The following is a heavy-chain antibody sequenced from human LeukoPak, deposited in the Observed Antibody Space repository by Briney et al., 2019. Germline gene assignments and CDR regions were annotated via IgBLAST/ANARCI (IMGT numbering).Heavy chain of an antibody. CDR3: ARDPQRGAPDYFDS. CDR1: GFTFRTSP. Sequence: HPGRSLRLSCAASGFTFRTSPMHWVRQAPGKGLEWVAVISYDGKIKVYADSVRGRFTISRDIAKNMLYLEMNSLRTEDTAVYYCARDPQRGAPDYFDSWGQGTLVTVSS. J-gene: IGHJ4*02. CDR2: ISYDGKIK. D-gene: IGHD6-25*01. V-gene: IGHV3-30*04.